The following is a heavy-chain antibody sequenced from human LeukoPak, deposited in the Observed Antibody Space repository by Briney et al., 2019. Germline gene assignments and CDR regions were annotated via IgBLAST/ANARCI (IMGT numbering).Heavy chain of an antibody. J-gene: IGHJ4*02. V-gene: IGHV4-34*01. CDR1: GGSFSGYY. CDR2: INHSGST. CDR3: ASVHHRNRPGGSGYYYVFDY. D-gene: IGHD3-22*01. Sequence: SETLSLTCAVYGGSFSGYYWSWIRQPPGKGLEWIGEINHSGSTNYNPSLKSRVTISVDTSKNQFSLKLSSVTAADTAVYYCASVHHRNRPGGSGYYYVFDYWGQGTLVTVSS.